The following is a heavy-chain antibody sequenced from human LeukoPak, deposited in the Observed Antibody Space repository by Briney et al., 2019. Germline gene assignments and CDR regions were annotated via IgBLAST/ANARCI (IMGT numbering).Heavy chain of an antibody. V-gene: IGHV3-7*01. D-gene: IGHD3-10*01. CDR1: GFIFSSYW. CDR2: IKEDGSEK. CDR3: ARVGGMVRGAPSLY. J-gene: IGHJ4*02. Sequence: GGSLRLSCAAPGFIFSSYWMSWVRQTTGKGLEWVANIKEDGSEKNYVDSLKGRFIISRDNAKNSLYLQMNSLRAEDTAVYYCARVGGMVRGAPSLYWGQGTLVTVSS.